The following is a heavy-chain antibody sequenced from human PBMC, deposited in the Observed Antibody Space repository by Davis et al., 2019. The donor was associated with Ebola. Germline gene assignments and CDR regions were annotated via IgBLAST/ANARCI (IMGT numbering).Heavy chain of an antibody. CDR3: ARGGYGYVHYYYYMDV. CDR2: ISSSSSYI. Sequence: GGSLRLSCAASGFTFSSYSMNWVRQAPGKGLEWVSSISSSSSYIYYADSVKGRFTISRDNSNNSLYLQMNSLRAEDTAVYYCARGGYGYVHYYYYMDVWGKGTTVTVSS. D-gene: IGHD5-18*01. V-gene: IGHV3-21*01. J-gene: IGHJ6*03. CDR1: GFTFSSYS.